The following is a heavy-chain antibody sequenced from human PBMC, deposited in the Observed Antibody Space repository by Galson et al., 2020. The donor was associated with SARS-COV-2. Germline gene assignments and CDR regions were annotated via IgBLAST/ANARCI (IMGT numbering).Heavy chain of an antibody. CDR1: GYTFTGYY. CDR3: ARDPPFYIYSSGWSYYYYGMDV. D-gene: IGHD6-19*01. V-gene: IGHV1-2*02. CDR2: INPNSGGT. Sequence: ASVKVSCKASGYTFTGYYMHWVRQAPGQGLEWMGWINPNSGGTNYAQKFQGRVTMTRDTSISTAYMELSRLRSDDTAVYYCARDPPFYIYSSGWSYYYYGMDVWGQGTTVTVSS. J-gene: IGHJ6*02.